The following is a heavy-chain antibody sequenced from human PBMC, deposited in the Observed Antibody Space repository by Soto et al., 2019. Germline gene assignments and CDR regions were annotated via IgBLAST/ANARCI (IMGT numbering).Heavy chain of an antibody. J-gene: IGHJ2*01. Sequence: QVQLQESGPGLVKPSQTLSLTCTVSGGSISSGDYYWSWIRQPPRKGLEWIGYIYYSGSTYYNPSLKSRVTISVDTSKNQFSLKLSSVTAADTAVYYCARDPQSILATIYRVGYFDLWGRGTLVTVSS. CDR1: GGSISSGDYY. CDR3: ARDPQSILATIYRVGYFDL. CDR2: IYYSGST. V-gene: IGHV4-30-4*01. D-gene: IGHD5-12*01.